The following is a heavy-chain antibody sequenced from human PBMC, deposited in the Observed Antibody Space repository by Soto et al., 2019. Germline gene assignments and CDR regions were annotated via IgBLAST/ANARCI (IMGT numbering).Heavy chain of an antibody. CDR3: AREYYYDSSGYPNYFDY. CDR1: GYTFTSYG. V-gene: IGHV1-18*01. CDR2: ISAYNGNT. Sequence: QVQLVQSGAEVKKPGASVKVSCKASGYTFTSYGISWVRQAPGQGLEWMGWISAYNGNTNYAQKLQGRVTMTTDTSASTAYRELRSLRSDDTAVYYCAREYYYDSSGYPNYFDYWGQGTLVTVSS. J-gene: IGHJ4*02. D-gene: IGHD3-22*01.